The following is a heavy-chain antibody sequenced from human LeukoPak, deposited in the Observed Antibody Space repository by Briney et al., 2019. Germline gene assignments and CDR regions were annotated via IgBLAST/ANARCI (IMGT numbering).Heavy chain of an antibody. D-gene: IGHD3-10*01. J-gene: IGHJ4*02. CDR3: AREMSGSGKSY. CDR2: ISGSSQTI. Sequence: GGSLRLSCEGTGFTFGDYFMTWIRQGPGKGLEWLAYISGSSQTIYYADSVKGRFTISRDNAKNSLFLQMNSLRAEDTAVYYCAREMSGSGKSYWGQGNLVTVSS. V-gene: IGHV3-11*04. CDR1: GFTFGDYF.